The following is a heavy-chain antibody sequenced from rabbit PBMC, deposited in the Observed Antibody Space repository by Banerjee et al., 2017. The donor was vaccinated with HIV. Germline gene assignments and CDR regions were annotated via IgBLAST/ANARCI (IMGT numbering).Heavy chain of an antibody. J-gene: IGHJ4*01. D-gene: IGHD7-1*01. CDR1: GFDFRRYY. CDR3: LRRWHSTDL. Sequence: QQLEESGGGLVKPEGSLTLSCKASGFDFRRYYMSWVRQAPGKGLEWIGAITYGGSAYYASWVKGRFTISRDNAQNTVSLQLNSLTAADTATYFCLRRWHSTDLWGPGTLVTVS. V-gene: IGHV1S28*01. CDR2: ITYGGSA.